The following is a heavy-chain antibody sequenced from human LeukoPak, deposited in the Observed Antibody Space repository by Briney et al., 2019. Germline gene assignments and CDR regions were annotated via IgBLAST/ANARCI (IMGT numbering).Heavy chain of an antibody. CDR2: IRYDGSNT. V-gene: IGHV3-30*02. J-gene: IGHJ6*03. D-gene: IGHD2-2*01. CDR1: GFSFSDYG. Sequence: GGSLRLSCVASGFSFSDYGMHWVRQAPGEGLEWVAFIRYDGSNTYYADSVKGRFTISRDNSKSTLDLHMNSLGPDDTAVYYCAKRGTLVSASLRAYYNYMDVWGKGTTVTVSS. CDR3: AKRGTLVSASLRAYYNYMDV.